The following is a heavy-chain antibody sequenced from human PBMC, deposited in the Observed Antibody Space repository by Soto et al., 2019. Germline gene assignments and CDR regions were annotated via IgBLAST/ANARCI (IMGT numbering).Heavy chain of an antibody. CDR1: GFSFGTYA. CDR2: ISARSAAL. D-gene: IGHD3-22*01. CDR3: ASDRSVGRTLYYDLES. Sequence: EVQLEESGGDLVQPGGSLRISCTGSGFSFGTYALNWVRPAPGKGLEWVSYISARSAALDYADSVKGRFTVVRDNAKNSLFLQMHSLRDEDTALYYWASDRSVGRTLYYDLESWGQGTLVTVSS. V-gene: IGHV3-48*02. J-gene: IGHJ4*02.